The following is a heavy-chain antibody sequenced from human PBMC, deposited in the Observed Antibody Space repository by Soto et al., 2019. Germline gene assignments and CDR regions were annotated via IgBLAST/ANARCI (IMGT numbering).Heavy chain of an antibody. J-gene: IGHJ4*02. V-gene: IGHV3-23*01. CDR2: ITGSGDST. CDR1: GFTFSSYA. Sequence: EVQLLESGGGLVQPGGSLRLSCAASGFTFSSYAMSWVRQAPGKGLEWVSAITGSGDSTYYADSVKGRFTVSRDNSKNTLYLQMNSLRAEETAVYYCAKVFVFTIREGFDYWGLGTLVTVSS. CDR3: AKVFVFTIREGFDY. D-gene: IGHD3-3*01.